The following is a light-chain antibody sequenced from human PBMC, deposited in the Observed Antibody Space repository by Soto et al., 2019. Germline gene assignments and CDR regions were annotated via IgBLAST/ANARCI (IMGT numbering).Light chain of an antibody. CDR2: GAS. J-gene: IGKJ3*01. CDR3: QHYGISLIFT. Sequence: EIVLTQSPGTLSLSPGERATLSCRASQSVSSSYLAWYQQKPGQAPRLLIYGASSRATGIPDRFSGSGSGTDFTLTHSRLEPEDFAVYYCQHYGISLIFTFGPGTKVDIK. CDR1: QSVSSSY. V-gene: IGKV3-20*01.